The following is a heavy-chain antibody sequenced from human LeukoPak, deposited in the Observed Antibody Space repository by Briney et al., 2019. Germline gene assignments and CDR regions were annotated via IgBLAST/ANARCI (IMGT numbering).Heavy chain of an antibody. J-gene: IGHJ4*02. CDR1: GGSVISTNW. V-gene: IGHV4-4*02. CDR2: VHLDGRT. Sequence: SGTLSLTCGVSGGSVISTNWWTWVRQPPGKGLEWIGEVHLDGRTNYNPSLGSRLTMSVDLSENQVSLKLTSVTAADTAVYYCAGEGGFYRPLDYSGQGTLVTVSS. D-gene: IGHD3-3*01. CDR3: AGEGGFYRPLDY.